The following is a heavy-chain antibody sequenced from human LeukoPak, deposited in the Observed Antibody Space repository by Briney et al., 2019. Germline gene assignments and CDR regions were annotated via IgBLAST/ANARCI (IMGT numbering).Heavy chain of an antibody. CDR3: ASTYHYYYYMDV. V-gene: IGHV4-4*09. CDR1: GGSISSYY. J-gene: IGHJ6*03. Sequence: SETLSLTCTVSGGSISSYYWSWIRQLPGKGLEWIGYIYTSGSTNYNPSLKSRVTISVDTSKNQFSLKLSSVTAADTAVYYCASTYHYYYYMDVWGKGTTVTVSS. CDR2: IYTSGST. D-gene: IGHD3-16*01.